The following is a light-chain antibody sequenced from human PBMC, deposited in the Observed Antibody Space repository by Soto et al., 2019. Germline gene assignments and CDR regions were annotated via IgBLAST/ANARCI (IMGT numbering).Light chain of an antibody. CDR1: QSVSSSY. Sequence: EIVLTQSPGTLSLSPGERATLSCRASQSVSSSYLAWYQQKPGQAPRLLIYGASSRATGIPDRFSGSGSGTDLTLTISRLEAEDFAVYYGQQYGSSAYTFGGGTKLEIK. CDR2: GAS. V-gene: IGKV3-20*01. CDR3: QQYGSSAYT. J-gene: IGKJ2*01.